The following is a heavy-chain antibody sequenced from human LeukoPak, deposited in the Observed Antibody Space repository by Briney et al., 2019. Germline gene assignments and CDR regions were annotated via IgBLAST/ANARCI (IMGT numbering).Heavy chain of an antibody. CDR2: ISGSGGST. D-gene: IGHD3-22*01. CDR1: GFTFSSYA. V-gene: IGHV3-23*01. CDR3: TNQVRITMIVAEGY. J-gene: IGHJ4*02. Sequence: GGSLRLSCAASGFTFSSYAMSWVRQAPGKGLEWVSAISGSGGSTYYADSVKGRFTISRDNSKNTLYLPMNSLRAEDTAVYYCTNQVRITMIVAEGYWGQGTLVTVSS.